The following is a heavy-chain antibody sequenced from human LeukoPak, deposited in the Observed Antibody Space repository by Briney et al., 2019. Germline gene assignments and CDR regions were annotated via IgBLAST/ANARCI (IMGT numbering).Heavy chain of an antibody. CDR1: SDSTSSRSYC. D-gene: IGHD2-21*01. CDR3: ARGQSTVWSPFDN. CDR2: ISYSGST. J-gene: IGHJ4*02. V-gene: IGHV4-39*07. Sequence: SETLSLTCSVSSDSTSSRSYCWGWIRQPPGKGLEWIGSISYSGSTYYNPSLKSRVTISLDTPKNHFSLKLTFVTAADTAIYYCARGQSTVWSPFDNWGQGALVTVSS.